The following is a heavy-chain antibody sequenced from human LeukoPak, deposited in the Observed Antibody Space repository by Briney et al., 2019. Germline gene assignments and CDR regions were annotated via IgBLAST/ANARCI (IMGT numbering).Heavy chain of an antibody. CDR2: IVVGSGNT. CDR1: GFTFTSSA. V-gene: IGHV1-58*02. D-gene: IGHD3-22*01. J-gene: IGHJ4*02. CDR3: AAAPLDDSSGYYQTAPFDY. Sequence: ASVTVSFKASGFTFTSSAMQWVRQARGQRLEWIGWIVVGSGNTNYAQKFQERVTITRDMSTSTAYMELSSLRSEDTAVYYCAAAPLDDSSGYYQTAPFDYWGQGTLVTVPS.